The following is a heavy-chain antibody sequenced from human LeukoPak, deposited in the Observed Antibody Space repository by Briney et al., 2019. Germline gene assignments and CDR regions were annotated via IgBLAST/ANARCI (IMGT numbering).Heavy chain of an antibody. V-gene: IGHV4-59*12. D-gene: IGHD3-16*02. J-gene: IGHJ6*03. CDR2: IYYSGST. CDR3: ARAIVDDYVWGSYRLYYYYYMDV. Sequence: SETLSLTCTVSGGSIRSYYWSWIRQPPGKGLEWIGYIYYSGSTIYNPSLKSRVTISVDTSKNQFSLKLSSVTAADTAVYYCARAIVDDYVWGSYRLYYYYYMDVWGKGTTVTISS. CDR1: GGSIRSYY.